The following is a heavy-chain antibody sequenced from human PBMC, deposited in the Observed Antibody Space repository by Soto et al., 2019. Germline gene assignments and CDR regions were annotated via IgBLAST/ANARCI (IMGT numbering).Heavy chain of an antibody. CDR1: GFTFSSYW. J-gene: IGHJ4*02. CDR3: ARDNNWTYDS. CDR2: IKPDGSRT. D-gene: IGHD1-1*01. Sequence: GGSLRLSCAASGFTFSSYWMHWVRQAPGEGLVWVSYIKPDGSRTKDADSVKGRFTISRDNARNTLYLRMNSLRAEDTAVYYCARDNNWTYDSWGRGTLVTVSS. V-gene: IGHV3-74*03.